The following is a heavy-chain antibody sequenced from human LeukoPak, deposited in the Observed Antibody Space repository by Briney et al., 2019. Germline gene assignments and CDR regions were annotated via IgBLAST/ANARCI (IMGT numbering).Heavy chain of an antibody. J-gene: IGHJ4*02. V-gene: IGHV1-69*05. CDR2: IIPIFGTA. CDR1: GGTFSSYA. Sequence: ASVKLSCKASGGTFSSYAISWVRQAPGQGLEWMGGIIPIFGTANYAQKFQGRVTITTDQSTSTAYMELSSLRAEDTAVYYCLVTTRSRGFDYWGQGTLVTVSS. CDR3: LVTTRSRGFDY. D-gene: IGHD1/OR15-1a*01.